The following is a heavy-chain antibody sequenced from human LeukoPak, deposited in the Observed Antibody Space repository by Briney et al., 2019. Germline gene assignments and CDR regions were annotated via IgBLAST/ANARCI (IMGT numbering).Heavy chain of an antibody. CDR1: GFTFSAYG. D-gene: IGHD6-19*01. Sequence: GGSLRLSCAASGFTFSAYGMHWVRQAPGKGLEWVAVISDDGNNRFYVDSVKGRFTISRDNPRNTLYLQMDSLRVEDTAVYYCARGRKEWLVTLTGGIIDYWGQGTLVTVSS. J-gene: IGHJ4*02. V-gene: IGHV3-30*03. CDR2: ISDDGNNR. CDR3: ARGRKEWLVTLTGGIIDY.